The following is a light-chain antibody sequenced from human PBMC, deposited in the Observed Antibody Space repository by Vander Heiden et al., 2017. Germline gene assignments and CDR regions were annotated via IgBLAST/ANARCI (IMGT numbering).Light chain of an antibody. J-gene: IGKJ1*01. Sequence: DIQMTQSPSSLSASVGDRVTITCRASQSISSYLNWYQQKPGKAPKLLIYAASSFQSGVPSRFNGSGSGTDFTLTIRRLQPEDFATYYCQQGYSNPWTFGQGTKVGIK. CDR1: QSISSY. CDR3: QQGYSNPWT. V-gene: IGKV1-39*01. CDR2: AAS.